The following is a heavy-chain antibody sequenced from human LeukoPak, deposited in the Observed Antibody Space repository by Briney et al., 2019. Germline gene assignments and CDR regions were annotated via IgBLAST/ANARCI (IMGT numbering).Heavy chain of an antibody. V-gene: IGHV3-53*01. D-gene: IGHD2-21*01. Sequence: GGSLRLSCAASGFTVSSNYMSWVRQAPGKGLEWVSVIYSGGSTYYADSVKGRFTISRDNSKNTLYLRMNSLRAEDTAVYYCARQVLVRGAFDIWGQGTMVTVSS. CDR1: GFTVSSNY. CDR2: IYSGGST. J-gene: IGHJ3*02. CDR3: ARQVLVRGAFDI.